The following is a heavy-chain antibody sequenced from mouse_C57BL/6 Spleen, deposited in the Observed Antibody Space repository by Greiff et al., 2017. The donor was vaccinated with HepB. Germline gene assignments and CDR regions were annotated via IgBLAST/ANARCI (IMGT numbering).Heavy chain of an antibody. CDR1: GFTFSDYG. J-gene: IGHJ2*01. CDR3: ARGDDDYSYCFDY. V-gene: IGHV5-17*01. Sequence: EVMLVESGGGLVKPGGSLKLSCAASGFTFSDYGMHWVRQAPEKGLEWVAYISSGSSTIYYADTVKGRFTISRDNAKNTLFLQMTSLRSEDPAMYYGARGDDDYSYCFDYWGQGTTLTVSS. CDR2: ISSGSSTI. D-gene: IGHD2-4*01.